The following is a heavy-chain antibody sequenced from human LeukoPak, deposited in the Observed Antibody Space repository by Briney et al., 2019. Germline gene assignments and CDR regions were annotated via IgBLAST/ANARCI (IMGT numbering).Heavy chain of an antibody. CDR3: ARVRGNSCDF. D-gene: IGHD6-13*01. CDR2: LRGDTGDT. CDR1: GYTLSDYY. J-gene: IGHJ4*02. V-gene: IGHV1-2*02. Sequence: ASVPISCKTSGYTLSDYYMHWVRQAPGQGLEWMGWLRGDTGDTDSPQKFQGRVAMTRDTSTNTAYMELRRLRHDGTAIYFCARVRGNSCDFWGQGTLVTVSS.